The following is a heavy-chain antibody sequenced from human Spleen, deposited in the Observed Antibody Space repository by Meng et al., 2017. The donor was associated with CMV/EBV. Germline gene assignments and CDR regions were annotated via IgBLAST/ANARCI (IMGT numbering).Heavy chain of an antibody. V-gene: IGHV4-59*01. J-gene: IGHJ4*02. CDR1: GDSISSYY. CDR3: ARAAIAATDTFDY. Sequence: SVSGDSISSYYWNWIRQSPGKGLEWIGSIYYSGRTDYNPSLKSRVTISVDTSKNYFSLKLTSVTAADTAVYYCARAAIAATDTFDYWGQGILVTVSS. D-gene: IGHD6-13*01. CDR2: IYYSGRT.